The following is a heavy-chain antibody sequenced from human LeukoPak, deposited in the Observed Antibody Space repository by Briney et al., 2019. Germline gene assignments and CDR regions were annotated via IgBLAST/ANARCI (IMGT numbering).Heavy chain of an antibody. V-gene: IGHV3-30*18. Sequence: GGSLRLSCAASGFTFSSYGMHGVRQAPGKGREGVAVISYDGSNKYYADSVKGRFTISRDNSNNTMYLQMNSLRVEDTAVYSWAKINYYDSKRYDAFDIWGQGTMVTVSS. J-gene: IGHJ3*02. D-gene: IGHD3-22*01. CDR1: GFTFSSYG. CDR2: ISYDGSNK. CDR3: AKINYYDSKRYDAFDI.